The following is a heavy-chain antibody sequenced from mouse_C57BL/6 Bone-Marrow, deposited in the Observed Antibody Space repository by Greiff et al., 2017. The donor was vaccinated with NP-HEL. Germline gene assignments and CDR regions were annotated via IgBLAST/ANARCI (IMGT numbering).Heavy chain of an antibody. D-gene: IGHD1-1*01. J-gene: IGHJ4*01. V-gene: IGHV5-12*01. CDR2: ISNGGGST. Sequence: EVKLMESGGGLVQPGGSLKLSCAASGFTFSDYYMYWVRQTPEKRLEWVAYISNGGGSTYYPDTVKGRFTISRDNAKNTLYLQMSRLKSEDTAMYYCARSLATTVGDYAMEYWGQGTSVTVSS. CDR3: ARSLATTVGDYAMEY. CDR1: GFTFSDYY.